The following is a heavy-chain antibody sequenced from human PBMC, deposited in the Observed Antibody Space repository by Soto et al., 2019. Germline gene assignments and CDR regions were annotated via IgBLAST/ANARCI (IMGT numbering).Heavy chain of an antibody. Sequence: GGSLRLSCAASSFTFSNAWMNWVRQAPGKGLERVGRIKSKTDGGTTDYSASVKGRFTISIDDSKNTLYLQMNSLKTEDTAVYYCTTGIGYCSSTSCSGYGMDVWGQGTTVTVSS. J-gene: IGHJ6*02. CDR1: SFTFSNAW. CDR2: IKSKTDGGTT. V-gene: IGHV3-15*07. D-gene: IGHD2-2*01. CDR3: TTGIGYCSSTSCSGYGMDV.